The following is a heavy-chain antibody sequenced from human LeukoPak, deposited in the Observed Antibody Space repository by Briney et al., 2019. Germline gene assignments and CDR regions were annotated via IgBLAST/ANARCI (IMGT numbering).Heavy chain of an antibody. CDR2: IYYSGST. Sequence: SQTLSLTCTVSAAPITSYCWSWIRQPPGKGLGCLGYIYYSGSTNYNPSLKSRVAISVDTSKNQVSLRLSSVTAADTAVYYCARGGSIVGATPHDAFDIWGQGTVVTVS. CDR1: AAPITSYC. V-gene: IGHV4-59*01. CDR3: ARGGSIVGATPHDAFDI. J-gene: IGHJ3*02. D-gene: IGHD1-26*01.